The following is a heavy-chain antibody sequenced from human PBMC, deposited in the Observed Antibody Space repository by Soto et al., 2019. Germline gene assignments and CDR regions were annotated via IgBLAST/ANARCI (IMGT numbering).Heavy chain of an antibody. CDR3: ANLPASSIAPQYYFDY. V-gene: IGHV3-30-3*01. CDR1: GFTFSSYA. Sequence: PGGCLRLSCAAAGFTFSSYAMHWVRQAPGKGLEWVAVISYDGSNKYYADSVKGRFTISRDNSKNTLYLQMNSLRAEDTAVYYCANLPASSIAPQYYFDYWGQGTLVTVSS. CDR2: ISYDGSNK. D-gene: IGHD6-6*01. J-gene: IGHJ4*02.